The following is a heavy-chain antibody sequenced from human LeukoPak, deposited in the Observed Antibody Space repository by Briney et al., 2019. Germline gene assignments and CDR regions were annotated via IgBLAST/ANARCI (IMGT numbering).Heavy chain of an antibody. CDR1: GFTLTTYG. CDR2: ISYDGINK. J-gene: IGHJ4*02. D-gene: IGHD6-19*01. V-gene: IGHV3-33*08. Sequence: GTSLTLSCAASGFTLTTYGIHWVRQAPGKGLEWVAVISYDGINKDYADSVKGRFTISRDNAKNALYLQMNSLRAGDTAVYYCAREAAGYSSGWPDYWGQGTLVTVSS. CDR3: AREAAGYSSGWPDY.